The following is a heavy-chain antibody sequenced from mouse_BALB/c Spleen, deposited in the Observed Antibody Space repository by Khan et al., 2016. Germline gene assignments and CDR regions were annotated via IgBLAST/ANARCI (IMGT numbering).Heavy chain of an antibody. CDR2: IDPANGNT. Sequence: VQLQQSGAELVKPGASVKLSCTASGFNIKDTYMHWVKQRPEQGLEWIGRIDPANGNTKYDPKFQGKATITADTSSNTAYLQLSSLTSEDTAVYFYAREGDYCGSGFAYCGEGTLVTVSA. D-gene: IGHD1-1*01. J-gene: IGHJ3*01. V-gene: IGHV14-3*02. CDR1: GFNIKDTY. CDR3: AREGDYCGSGFAY.